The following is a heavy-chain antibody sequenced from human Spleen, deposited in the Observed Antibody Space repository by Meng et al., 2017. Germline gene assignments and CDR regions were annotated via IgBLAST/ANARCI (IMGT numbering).Heavy chain of an antibody. Sequence: QVQLQQWGAGLLKPSGTLSLTCVVSGGSFSDYYWSWTRQPPGKGLEWIGEINHRGNTNYNSFLESRVTISVDTSQNSLSLKLSSVTAADSAVYYCARGPTTVAHDFDYWGQGTLVTVSS. CDR3: ARGPTTVAHDFDY. J-gene: IGHJ4*02. CDR1: GGSFSDYY. V-gene: IGHV4-34*01. CDR2: INHRGNT. D-gene: IGHD4-11*01.